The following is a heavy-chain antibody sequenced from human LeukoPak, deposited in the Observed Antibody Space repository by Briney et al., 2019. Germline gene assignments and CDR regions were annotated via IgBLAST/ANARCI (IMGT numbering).Heavy chain of an antibody. J-gene: IGHJ4*02. D-gene: IGHD5-24*01. CDR3: ARARDGYNFELDY. V-gene: IGHV1-3*01. CDR1: GYTFTSYA. Sequence: ASVKVSCKASGYTFTSYAMHWVRQAPGQRLEWMGWINAGNGNTKYSQKFQGRVTITRDTSASTAYMELSGLRSEDTAVYYCARARDGYNFELDYWGQGTLVTVSS. CDR2: INAGNGNT.